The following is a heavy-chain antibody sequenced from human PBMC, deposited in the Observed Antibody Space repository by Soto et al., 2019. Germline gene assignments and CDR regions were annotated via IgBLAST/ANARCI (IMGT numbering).Heavy chain of an antibody. CDR1: GYTYTSYA. CDR2: INAGNGNT. D-gene: IGHD2-15*01. V-gene: IGHV1-3*01. Sequence: ASVKVSCKASGYTYTSYARHWVRQAPGQRLEWMGWINAGNGNTKYSQKFQGRVTITRDTSASTAYMELSSLRSEDTAVYYCARDLYRGGSNAGYWGQGTLVTVSS. CDR3: ARDLYRGGSNAGY. J-gene: IGHJ4*02.